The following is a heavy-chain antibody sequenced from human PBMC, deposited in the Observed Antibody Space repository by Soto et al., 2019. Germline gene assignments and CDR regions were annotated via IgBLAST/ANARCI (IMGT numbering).Heavy chain of an antibody. CDR3: ATVFRFLQWVSYDAFHI. Sequence: EVQLVESGGGLVQPGGSLRLSCAVSGFTFSNYAMHWVRQAPGKGLEYVSAISSDGGTTYYADSVKGRFSISRDNSKNTLYLQMGSLRPDDTAIYYCATVFRFLQWVSYDAFHIWGQGTVVTVSS. CDR1: GFTFSNYA. CDR2: ISSDGGTT. V-gene: IGHV3-64*07. J-gene: IGHJ3*02. D-gene: IGHD3-3*01.